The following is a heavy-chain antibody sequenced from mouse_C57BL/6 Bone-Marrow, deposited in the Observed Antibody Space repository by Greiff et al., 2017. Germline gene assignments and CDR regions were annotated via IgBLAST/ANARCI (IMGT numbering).Heavy chain of an antibody. CDR3: ARTLYGNYCYFAV. D-gene: IGHD2-1*01. V-gene: IGHV5-17*01. CDR2: ISSGSSTI. CDR1: GFTFSDYG. J-gene: IGHJ1*03. Sequence: EVMLVESGGGLVKPGGSLKLSCAASGFTFSDYGMHWVRQAPEKGLEWVAYISSGSSTIYYADTVKGGFTISRDNAKNTLFLQMTSLRSEDTAIYYCARTLYGNYCYFAVWGTGTTVTVSS.